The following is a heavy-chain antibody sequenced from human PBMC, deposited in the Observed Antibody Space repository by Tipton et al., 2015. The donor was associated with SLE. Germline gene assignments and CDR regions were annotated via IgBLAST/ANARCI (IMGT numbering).Heavy chain of an antibody. CDR1: GYTFTGYY. CDR3: ARDTPPNWGYWYFDL. D-gene: IGHD7-27*01. V-gene: IGHV1-18*04. CDR2: ISAYNGNT. J-gene: IGHJ2*01. Sequence: QSGPEVKKPGASVKVSCKASGYTFTGYYMHWVRQAPGQGLEWMGWISAYNGNTNYAQKLQGRVTMTTDTSTSTAYMELRSLRSDDTAVYYCARDTPPNWGYWYFDLWGRGTLVTVSS.